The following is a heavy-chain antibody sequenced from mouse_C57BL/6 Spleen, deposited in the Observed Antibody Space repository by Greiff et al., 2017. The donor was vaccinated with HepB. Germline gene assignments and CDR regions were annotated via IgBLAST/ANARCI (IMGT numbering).Heavy chain of an antibody. D-gene: IGHD2-4*01. CDR3: ARWEIYYDYDEENYYAMDY. Sequence: QVQLQQPGAELVKPGASVKLSCKASGYTFTSYWMHWVKQRPGRGLEWIGRIDPNSGGTKYNEKFKSKATLTVDKPSSTAYMQLSSLTSEDSAVYYCARWEIYYDYDEENYYAMDYWGQGTSVTVSS. J-gene: IGHJ4*01. CDR2: IDPNSGGT. CDR1: GYTFTSYW. V-gene: IGHV1-72*01.